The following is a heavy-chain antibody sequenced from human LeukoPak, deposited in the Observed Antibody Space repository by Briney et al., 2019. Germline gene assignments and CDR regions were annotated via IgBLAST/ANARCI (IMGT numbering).Heavy chain of an antibody. CDR1: GGSISSYY. V-gene: IGHV4-59*01. D-gene: IGHD3-10*01. CDR3: ARKPERYYYGSGSPLYFDY. Sequence: SETLSLTCTVSGGSISSYYWSWIRQPPGKGLEWIGYIYYSGSTNYNLSLKSRVTISVDTSKNQFSLKLSSVTAADTAVYYCARKPERYYYGSGSPLYFDYWGQGTLVTVSS. J-gene: IGHJ4*02. CDR2: IYYSGST.